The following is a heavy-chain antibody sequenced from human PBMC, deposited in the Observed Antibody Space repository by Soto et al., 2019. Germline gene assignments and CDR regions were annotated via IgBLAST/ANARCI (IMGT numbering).Heavy chain of an antibody. CDR1: GFTFSSYS. V-gene: IGHV3-48*01. CDR2: ISSSSTI. CDR3: ARDSRSNNYYYYYGMDV. Sequence: PGGSLRLSCAASGFTFSSYSMNWVRQAPGKGLEWVSYISSSSTIYYADSVKGRFTISRDNAKNSLYLQMNSLRAEDTAVYYCARDSRSNNYYYYYGMDVWGQGTTVTVSS. D-gene: IGHD4-17*01. J-gene: IGHJ6*02.